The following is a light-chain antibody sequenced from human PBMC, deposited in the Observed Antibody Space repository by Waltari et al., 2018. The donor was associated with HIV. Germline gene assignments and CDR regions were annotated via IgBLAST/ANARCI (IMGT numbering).Light chain of an antibody. CDR3: AAWDDSLSAPV. CDR1: RPNIGRNY. J-gene: IGLJ3*02. V-gene: IGLV1-47*01. Sequence: QSVLTQTPSASGPPGPRVTISCSGSRPNIGRNYLYWYQQPPGTTHKPLNHRNNQRPSGFPDRFSGSKSGTSTSLAISGLRSEDEADYYCAAWDDSLSAPVFGGGTKLTVL. CDR2: RNN.